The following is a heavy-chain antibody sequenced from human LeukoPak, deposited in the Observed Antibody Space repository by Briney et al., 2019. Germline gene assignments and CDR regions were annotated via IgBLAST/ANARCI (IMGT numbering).Heavy chain of an antibody. V-gene: IGHV3-48*03. CDR2: ISSSGSTT. Sequence: GGSLRLSCAASGFTFSSYEMNWDRQAPGKGLEWVSYISSSGSTTYYADSVKGRFTISRDNAKNSLYLQMNSLRAEDTAVYYCARDSGQAATYYYYMDVWGKGTTVTISS. CDR1: GFTFSSYE. D-gene: IGHD6-25*01. CDR3: ARDSGQAATYYYYMDV. J-gene: IGHJ6*03.